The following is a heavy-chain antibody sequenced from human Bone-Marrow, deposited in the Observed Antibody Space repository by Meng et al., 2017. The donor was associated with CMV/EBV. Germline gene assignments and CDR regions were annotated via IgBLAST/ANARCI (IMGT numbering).Heavy chain of an antibody. CDR1: GFTFSSYW. V-gene: IGHV3-7*01. CDR2: IKQDGSEK. J-gene: IGHJ6*01. CDR3: VREPDYYGMDV. Sequence: GESLKISCAASGFTFSSYWMSWVRQAPGKGLEWVANIKQDGSEKYYVDSVKGRFTISRDNTKNSLYLQMNSLRAEDTAVYYCVREPDYYGMDVWGQGTTVTGSS.